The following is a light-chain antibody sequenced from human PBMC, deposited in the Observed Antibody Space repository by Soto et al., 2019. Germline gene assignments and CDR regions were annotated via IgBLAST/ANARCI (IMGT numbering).Light chain of an antibody. CDR2: MNN. J-gene: IGLJ2*01. CDR1: TSNNGSNY. CDR3: AALDDSLSGRV. Sequence: QSVLTQPPSASGTPGQRVIISCSGSTSNNGSNYVYWYQQLPGTAPKLLIYMNNQRPSGVPDRFSGSKSGTSASLAISGLRSEDEADYYCAALDDSLSGRVFGGGTKLTVL. V-gene: IGLV1-47*01.